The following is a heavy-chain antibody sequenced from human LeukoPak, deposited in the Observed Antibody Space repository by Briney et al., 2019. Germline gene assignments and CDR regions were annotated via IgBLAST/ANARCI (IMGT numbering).Heavy chain of an antibody. V-gene: IGHV3-23*01. CDR2: ISGSGDRT. CDR3: AHDYGEHQFDY. J-gene: IGHJ4*02. CDR1: GFTFSSYA. Sequence: GGSLRLSCAASGFTFSSYAMSWVRQAPGKGLEWVSAISGSGDRTYSADSVKGRFTISRDNSKNTLYLQMNSLRAEDTAVYYCAHDYGEHQFDYWGQGTLVTVSS. D-gene: IGHD4-17*01.